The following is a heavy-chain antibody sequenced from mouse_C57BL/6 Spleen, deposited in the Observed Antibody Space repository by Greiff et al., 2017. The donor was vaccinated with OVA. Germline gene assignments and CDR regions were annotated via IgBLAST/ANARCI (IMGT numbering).Heavy chain of an antibody. CDR2: IDPEDGDT. J-gene: IGHJ2*01. CDR3: TRLYGKGGDFDY. CDR1: GFNIKDYY. V-gene: IGHV14-1*01. Sequence: DVKLQESGAELVRPGASVKLSCTASGFNIKDYYMHWVKQRPEQGLEWIGRIDPEDGDTEYAPKFQGKATMTADTSSNTAYLQLSSLTSEDTAVYYCTRLYGKGGDFDYWGQGTTLTVSS. D-gene: IGHD2-1*01.